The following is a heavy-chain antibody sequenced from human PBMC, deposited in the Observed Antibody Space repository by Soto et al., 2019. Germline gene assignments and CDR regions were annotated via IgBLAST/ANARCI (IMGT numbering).Heavy chain of an antibody. J-gene: IGHJ6*02. CDR1: GGTFSSYA. D-gene: IGHD5-18*01. Sequence: QVHLVQSGAEVKKPGSSVKVSCKASGGTFSSYAFSWVRQAPGQGLEWMGGIIPMFGSANNAQKFQGRVTITAAESPSTGYMELRSLRSEDAAVYYCARGAGSYGHYYGLGVWGQGTTVTVSS. CDR2: IIPMFGSA. CDR3: ARGAGSYGHYYGLGV. V-gene: IGHV1-69*12.